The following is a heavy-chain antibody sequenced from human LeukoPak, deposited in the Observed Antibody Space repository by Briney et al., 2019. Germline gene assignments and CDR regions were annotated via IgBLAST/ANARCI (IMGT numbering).Heavy chain of an antibody. J-gene: IGHJ4*02. CDR3: ARARFLEWATMWY. Sequence: GGSLRLSCAASGFTFSDYYMSWIRQAPGKGLEWVSYISSSGSTIYYADSVKGRFTISRDNAKNSLYLQMNSLRAEDTAVYYCARARFLEWATMWYWGQGTLVTVSS. D-gene: IGHD3-3*01. V-gene: IGHV3-11*04. CDR1: GFTFSDYY. CDR2: ISSSGSTI.